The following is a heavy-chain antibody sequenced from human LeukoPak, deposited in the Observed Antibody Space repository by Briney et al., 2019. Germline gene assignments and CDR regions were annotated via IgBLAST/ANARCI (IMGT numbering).Heavy chain of an antibody. CDR1: GGSISSYY. CDR2: IYYSGST. J-gene: IGHJ4*02. V-gene: IGHV4-59*08. D-gene: IGHD3-3*01. Sequence: SETLSLTCTVSGGSISSYYWSWIRQPPGKGLEWIGYIYYSGSTNYNPSLKSRVTISVDTSKNQFSLKLSSVTAADTAVYYCARSAPHYDFWSGSPLDYWGQGTLVTVSS. CDR3: ARSAPHYDFWSGSPLDY.